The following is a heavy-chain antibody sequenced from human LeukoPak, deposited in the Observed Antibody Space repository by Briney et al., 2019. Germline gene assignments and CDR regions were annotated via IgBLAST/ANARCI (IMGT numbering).Heavy chain of an antibody. CDR1: GGSFSGYY. J-gene: IGHJ4*02. Sequence: SETLSLTCAVYGGSFSGYYWSWIRQPPGKGLEWIGEINHSGSTNHNPSLKSRVTISVDTSKNQFSLKLSSVTAADTAVYYCARGITMVRPDYWGQGTLVTVSS. CDR3: ARGITMVRPDY. CDR2: INHSGST. D-gene: IGHD3-10*01. V-gene: IGHV4-34*01.